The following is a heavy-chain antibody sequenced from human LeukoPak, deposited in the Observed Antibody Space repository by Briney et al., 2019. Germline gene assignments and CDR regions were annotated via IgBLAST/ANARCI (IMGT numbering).Heavy chain of an antibody. J-gene: IGHJ4*02. CDR2: IGDSGSGG. Sequence: PGGSLKLSCSASGFNFNYFAMSWVRQAPGKRPEWVSTIGDSGSGGSYADSVRGRFTISRDNSKNMVYLQMHSLRVDDSAVYYCSRIKYGGNSGYHFDYWGQGTLVTVSS. V-gene: IGHV3-23*01. D-gene: IGHD4-23*01. CDR3: SRIKYGGNSGYHFDY. CDR1: GFNFNYFA.